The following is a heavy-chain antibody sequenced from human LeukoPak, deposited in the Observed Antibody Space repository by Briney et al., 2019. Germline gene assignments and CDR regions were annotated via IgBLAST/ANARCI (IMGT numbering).Heavy chain of an antibody. CDR2: INPNSGGT. D-gene: IGHD3-10*01. CDR1: GYTFIDYY. CDR3: ATSRYGSGSYYPFDY. V-gene: IGHV1-2*02. Sequence: ASVKVSCKASGYTFIDYYIHWVRQAPGQGLEWMGWINPNSGGTNYAQKFQGRVTMTRDTSISTAYMELSRLRSDDTAVYYCATSRYGSGSYYPFDYWGQGILVTVSS. J-gene: IGHJ4*02.